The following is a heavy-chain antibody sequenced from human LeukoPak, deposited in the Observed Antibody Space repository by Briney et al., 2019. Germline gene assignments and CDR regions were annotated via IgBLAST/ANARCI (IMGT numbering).Heavy chain of an antibody. Sequence: GGSLRLSCAASGFTFSSYSLNWVRQAPGKGLEWVSYISSSSSTIYYADSVKGRFTISRDNSRNTLYLQMNSLRAEDTAVYYCASVGAIRGAFDIWGQGTMVTVSS. CDR2: ISSSSSTI. V-gene: IGHV3-48*01. D-gene: IGHD1-26*01. CDR1: GFTFSSYS. CDR3: ASVGAIRGAFDI. J-gene: IGHJ3*02.